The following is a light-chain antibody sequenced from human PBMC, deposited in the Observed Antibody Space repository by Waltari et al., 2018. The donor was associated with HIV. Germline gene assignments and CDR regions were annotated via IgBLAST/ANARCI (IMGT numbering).Light chain of an antibody. V-gene: IGKV1-5*03. CDR1: QGITPW. CDR2: KVS. Sequence: DIQVTQSPSTLSASVGDRVTITCRSSQGITPWVAWYQQKPGKAPRLLIYKVSTLEIGVPSRFSASGSGTDFTLTISSLQPEDFATYYCQQSYSTPPTTFGQGTKVEIK. J-gene: IGKJ1*01. CDR3: QQSYSTPPTT.